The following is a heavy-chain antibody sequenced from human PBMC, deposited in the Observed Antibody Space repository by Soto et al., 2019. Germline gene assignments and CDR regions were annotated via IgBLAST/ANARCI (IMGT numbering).Heavy chain of an antibody. Sequence: PSETLSLTCTVSGGSISSYYWSWIRQPPGKGLEWIGYIYYSGSTNYNPSLKSRVTISVDTSKNQFSLKLSSVTAADTAVYYCARLYSNSWFDPWGQGTLVTVSS. D-gene: IGHD4-4*01. J-gene: IGHJ5*02. CDR1: GGSISSYY. CDR3: ARLYSNSWFDP. CDR2: IYYSGST. V-gene: IGHV4-59*01.